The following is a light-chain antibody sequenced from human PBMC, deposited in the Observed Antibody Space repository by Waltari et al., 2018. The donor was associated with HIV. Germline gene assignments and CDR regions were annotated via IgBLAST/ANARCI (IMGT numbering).Light chain of an antibody. CDR2: NTN. Sequence: QSVLTHPPSASATPWQRVPISSSGPNSYIRGNPVTWYQQLPATAPKLLIYNTNQRPSGVPDRFSGSKSGASASLAISGLQSEDEAEYYCAAWGDSLNGPVFGGGTRVTVL. CDR3: AAWGDSLNGPV. V-gene: IGLV1-44*01. J-gene: IGLJ2*01. CDR1: NSYIRGNP.